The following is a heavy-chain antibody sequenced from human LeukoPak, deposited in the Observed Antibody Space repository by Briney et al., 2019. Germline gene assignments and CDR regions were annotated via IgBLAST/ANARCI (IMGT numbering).Heavy chain of an antibody. CDR1: GFTFSSYG. CDR2: ISYDGSNK. D-gene: IGHD2-15*01. V-gene: IGHV3-30*18. Sequence: GGSLRLSCAASGFTFSSYGMHWVRQAPGKGLEWVAVISYDGSNKYYADSVKGRFTISRDNSKNTLYLQMNSLRAEDTAVYYCANPRVGGFSRFYFDYWGRGTLVTVSS. CDR3: ANPRVGGFSRFYFDY. J-gene: IGHJ4*02.